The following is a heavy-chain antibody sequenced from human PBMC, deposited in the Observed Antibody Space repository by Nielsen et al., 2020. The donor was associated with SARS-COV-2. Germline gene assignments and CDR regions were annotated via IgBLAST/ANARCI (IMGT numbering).Heavy chain of an antibody. CDR2: IWYDGSNK. V-gene: IGHV3-33*06. CDR1: GFTFSSYG. J-gene: IGHJ6*02. CDR3: AKDSLGMDV. D-gene: IGHD3-16*01. Sequence: GESLKISCAASGFTFSSYGMHWVRQAPGKGLEWVAVIWYDGSNKYYADSVKGRFTISRDNSKNTLYLQMNSLRAEDTAVYYCAKDSLGMDVWGQGTTVTVSS.